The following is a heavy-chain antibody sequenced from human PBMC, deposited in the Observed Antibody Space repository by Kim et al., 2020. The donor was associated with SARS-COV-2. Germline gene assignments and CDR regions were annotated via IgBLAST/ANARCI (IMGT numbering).Heavy chain of an antibody. CDR3: AKDGRYFGTAEYFQH. Sequence: GGSLRLSCAASGFTFSSYAMSWVRQAPGKGLEWVSAISGSGGSTYYADSVKGRFTISRDNSKNTLYLQMNSLRAEDTAVYYCAKDGRYFGTAEYFQHWGQGTLVTVSS. J-gene: IGHJ1*01. D-gene: IGHD3-9*01. CDR2: ISGSGGST. V-gene: IGHV3-23*01. CDR1: GFTFSSYA.